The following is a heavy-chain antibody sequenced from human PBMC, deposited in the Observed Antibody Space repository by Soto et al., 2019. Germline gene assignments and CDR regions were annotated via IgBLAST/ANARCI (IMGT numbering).Heavy chain of an antibody. V-gene: IGHV3-43*01. D-gene: IGHD2-15*01. CDR2: ISWDGGST. Sequence: GGSLRLSCAASGFTFDDYTMHWVRQAPGKGLEWVSLISWDGGSTYYADSVKGRFTISRDNSKNSLYLQMNSLRTEDTALYYCAKDWGGSFYYGMDVRGQGTTVTVSS. J-gene: IGHJ6*02. CDR1: GFTFDDYT. CDR3: AKDWGGSFYYGMDV.